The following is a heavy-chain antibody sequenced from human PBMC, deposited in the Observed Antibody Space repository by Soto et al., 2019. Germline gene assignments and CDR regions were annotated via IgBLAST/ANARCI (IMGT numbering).Heavy chain of an antibody. J-gene: IGHJ5*02. CDR3: ARQEYSSSWYEGNDP. CDR1: GYTFTSYG. V-gene: IGHV1-18*01. Sequence: ASVKVSCKASGYTFTSYGISWVRQAPGQGLEWMGWISAYNGNTNYAQKLQGRVTMTTDTSTSTAYMELRSLRSDDTAVYYCARQEYSSSWYEGNDPWGQGTLVTVSS. CDR2: ISAYNGNT. D-gene: IGHD6-13*01.